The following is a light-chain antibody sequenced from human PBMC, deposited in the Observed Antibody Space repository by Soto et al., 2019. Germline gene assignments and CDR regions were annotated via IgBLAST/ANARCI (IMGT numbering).Light chain of an antibody. CDR1: RSDVGDYNY. V-gene: IGLV2-8*01. J-gene: IGLJ2*01. CDR2: EVT. Sequence: QSALTQPPSASGSPGQSVTISCPGTRSDVGDYNYVSWYQQHPGKAPKLLIYEVTKRPSGVPDRFSGSKSANTASLTVSGLQAEDEADYYCSSYAGSDNFEVFGGGTKLTVL. CDR3: SSYAGSDNFEV.